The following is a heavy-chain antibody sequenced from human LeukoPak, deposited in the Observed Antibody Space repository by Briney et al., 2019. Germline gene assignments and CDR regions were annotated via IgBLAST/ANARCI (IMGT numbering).Heavy chain of an antibody. V-gene: IGHV3-23*01. CDR3: AKDRSSSWSPVNFQH. CDR1: GFTFSSYA. Sequence: GGSLRLSCAASGFTFSSYAMSWVRQAPGKGLEWVSGISGSGGSTYYADSVKGRFTISRDNSKNTLYLQMNSLRAEDTAVYYCAKDRSSSWSPVNFQHWGQGTLVTVSS. J-gene: IGHJ1*01. CDR2: ISGSGGST. D-gene: IGHD6-13*01.